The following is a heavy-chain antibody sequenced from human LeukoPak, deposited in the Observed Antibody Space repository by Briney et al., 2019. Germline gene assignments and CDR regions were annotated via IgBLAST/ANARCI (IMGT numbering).Heavy chain of an antibody. D-gene: IGHD6-19*01. V-gene: IGHV3-7*01. CDR3: AREGGSGWYSGWFDP. CDR2: INLRGSEK. J-gene: IGHJ5*02. CDR1: GFIFSDYW. Sequence: GGSLRLSCAASGFIFSDYWMSWVRQAPGKGLEWVANINLRGSEKRYGDSVKGRFTISRDNANNFLDLQMNTLRPEDTAVYYCAREGGSGWYSGWFDPWGQGTLVTVSS.